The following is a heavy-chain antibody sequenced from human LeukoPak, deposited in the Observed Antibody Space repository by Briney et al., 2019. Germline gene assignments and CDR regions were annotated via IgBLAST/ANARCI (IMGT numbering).Heavy chain of an antibody. CDR2: ISYDGSNK. V-gene: IGHV3-30*03. CDR1: GFTLSSYG. D-gene: IGHD2-21*02. CDR3: APRLDDYCGGDCYSGY. J-gene: IGHJ4*02. Sequence: GGSLRLSCAASGFTLSSYGMQWVRQAPGKGLEWVAVISYDGSNKYYADSGKGRFTIARENTKNTMYLQMNSLRAEDTAVYYCAPRLDDYCGGDCYSGYWGQGTLVTVSS.